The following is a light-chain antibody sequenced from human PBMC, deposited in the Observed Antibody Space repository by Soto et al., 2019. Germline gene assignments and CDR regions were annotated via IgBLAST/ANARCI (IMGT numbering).Light chain of an antibody. CDR1: QHTHNY. CDR3: KQTYNTPWT. J-gene: IGKJ1*01. Sequence: DIQITQSPPSLSAPAPPSVPITFRSTQHTHNYLNWYQQRPGKAPNLLIYGASTLQSGVPSRFRGSGSGTDFTLTITSLQTEDFATYFCKQTYNTPWTFGKGTKVDIK. CDR2: GAS. V-gene: IGKV1-39*01.